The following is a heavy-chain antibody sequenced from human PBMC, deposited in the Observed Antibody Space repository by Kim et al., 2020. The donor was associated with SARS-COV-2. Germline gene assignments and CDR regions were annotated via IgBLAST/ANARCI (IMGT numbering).Heavy chain of an antibody. J-gene: IGHJ4*02. CDR3: TSDRGAPQEYSGYDGDFDY. Sequence: GGSLRLSCAASGFTFSGSAMHWVRQASGKGLEWVGRIRSKANSYATAYAASVKGRFTISRDDSKNTAYLQMNSLKTEDTAVYYCTSDRGAPQEYSGYDGDFDYWGQGTLVTVSS. V-gene: IGHV3-73*01. CDR1: GFTFSGSA. D-gene: IGHD5-12*01. CDR2: IRSKANSYAT.